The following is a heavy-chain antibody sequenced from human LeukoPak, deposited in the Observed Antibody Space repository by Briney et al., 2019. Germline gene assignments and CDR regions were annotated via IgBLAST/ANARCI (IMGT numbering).Heavy chain of an antibody. D-gene: IGHD6-13*01. CDR1: GFTFSSYW. CDR3: AKSHSSSWSELGS. V-gene: IGHV3-7*03. Sequence: PGGSLRLSCAASGFTFSSYWMSWVRQAPGKGLEWVANIKQDGSEKYYVDSVKGRFTISRDNAKNSLYLQMNSLRAEDAAVYYCAKSHSSSWSELGSWGQGTLVTVSS. CDR2: IKQDGSEK. J-gene: IGHJ5*02.